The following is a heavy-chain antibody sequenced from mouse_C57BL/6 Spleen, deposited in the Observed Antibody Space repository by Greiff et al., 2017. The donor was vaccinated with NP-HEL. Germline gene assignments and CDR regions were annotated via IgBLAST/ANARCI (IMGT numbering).Heavy chain of an antibody. V-gene: IGHV5-17*01. D-gene: IGHD2-4*01. Sequence: EVHLVESGGGLVKPGGSLKLSCAASGFTFSDYGMHWVRQAPEKGLEWVAYISSGSSTIYYADTVKGRFTISRDNAKNTLFLQMTSLRSEDTAMYYCARRYYDYDGVDYWGQGTTLTVSS. CDR2: ISSGSSTI. CDR1: GFTFSDYG. J-gene: IGHJ2*01. CDR3: ARRYYDYDGVDY.